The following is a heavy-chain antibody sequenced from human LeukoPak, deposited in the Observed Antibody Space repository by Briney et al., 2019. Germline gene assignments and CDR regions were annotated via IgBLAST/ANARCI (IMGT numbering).Heavy chain of an antibody. CDR3: ARDHLSSSFGVVIGH. D-gene: IGHD3-3*01. CDR1: GFTFSSYS. CDR2: ISSSSSYI. V-gene: IGHV3-21*01. J-gene: IGHJ4*02. Sequence: GGSLRLSCAASGFTFSSYSMNWVRQAPGKGLEGVSSISSSSSYIYYADSVKGRFAISRDNAKNSLYLQMNSLRAEDTAVYYCARDHLSSSFGVVIGHWGQGTLVTVSS.